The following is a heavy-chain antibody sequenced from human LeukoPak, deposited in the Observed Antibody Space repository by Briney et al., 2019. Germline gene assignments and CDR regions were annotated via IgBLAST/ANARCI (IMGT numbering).Heavy chain of an antibody. CDR1: GGPLSSGNYY. D-gene: IGHD6-13*01. CDR3: ARGTYSTSGYHWFDP. J-gene: IGHJ5*02. Sequence: SQTLSLTCTVSGGPLSSGNYYWSWIRQPAGKGLEWIGRIYTSGSSNYNPSLKSRVTMSVDTSKIQLSLKLSTVTAADTAVYYCARGTYSTSGYHWFDPWGEGTLVPVST. CDR2: IYTSGSS. V-gene: IGHV4-61*02.